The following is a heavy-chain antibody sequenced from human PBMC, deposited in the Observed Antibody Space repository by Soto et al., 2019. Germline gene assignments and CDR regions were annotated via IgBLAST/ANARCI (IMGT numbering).Heavy chain of an antibody. Sequence: QVQLVQSGAEVKKPGASVKVSCKASGYTFTIYNIHWVRQAPGQGLEWMGWTNPDSGHTGYAQKFQGRITKTRDTCIRTAYMELSSLRSEDTAIYYCARGHNWFDPWGQGTLVTVSS. J-gene: IGHJ5*02. CDR2: TNPDSGHT. V-gene: IGHV1-8*01. CDR1: GYTFTIYN. CDR3: ARGHNWFDP.